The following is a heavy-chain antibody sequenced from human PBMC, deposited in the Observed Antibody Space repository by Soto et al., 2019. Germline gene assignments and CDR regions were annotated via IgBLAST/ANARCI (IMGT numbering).Heavy chain of an antibody. CDR2: INAGNGNT. Sequence: QVQLVQSGAEVKKPGASVKVSCKASGYTFTSYAMHWVRQAPGQRLEWMGWINAGNGNTKYSQKFQGRVTITRDTSGSAAYMELSSLRSEDTAVYYCARCPGRPDGPGDYWGQGTLVTVSS. CDR3: ARCPGRPDGPGDY. J-gene: IGHJ4*02. V-gene: IGHV1-3*01. CDR1: GYTFTSYA.